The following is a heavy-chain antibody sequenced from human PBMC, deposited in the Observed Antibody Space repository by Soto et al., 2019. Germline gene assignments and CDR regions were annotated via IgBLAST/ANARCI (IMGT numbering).Heavy chain of an antibody. CDR3: AKALGLGGMDV. V-gene: IGHV3-30*18. J-gene: IGHJ6*02. CDR1: GFTFSSYG. Sequence: QVQLVESGGGVVQPGRSLRLSCAASGFTFSSYGMHWVRQAPGKGLEWVAVISYDGSNKYYADPVKGRFTISRDNSKNTLYLQMNSLRAEDTAVYYCAKALGLGGMDVWGQGTTVTVSS. D-gene: IGHD3-16*01. CDR2: ISYDGSNK.